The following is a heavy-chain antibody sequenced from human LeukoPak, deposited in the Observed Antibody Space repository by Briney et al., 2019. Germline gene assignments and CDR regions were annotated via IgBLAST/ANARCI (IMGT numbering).Heavy chain of an antibody. D-gene: IGHD3-16*01. CDR3: ARDPLGLTDY. J-gene: IGHJ4*02. Sequence: GGSLRLSCAASGFTFSSYSMNWVRQAPGKGLEWVSSISSSSSYIYYAGSVKGRFTISRDNAKNSMYLQMNSLRAEDTAVYYCARDPLGLTDYWGQGTLVTVSS. V-gene: IGHV3-21*01. CDR2: ISSSSSYI. CDR1: GFTFSSYS.